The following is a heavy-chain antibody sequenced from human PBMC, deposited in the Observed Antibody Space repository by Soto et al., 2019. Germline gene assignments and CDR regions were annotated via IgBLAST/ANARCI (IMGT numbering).Heavy chain of an antibody. CDR1: GGTFSSYA. J-gene: IGHJ6*02. V-gene: IGHV1-69*06. CDR3: ARDVSVAAAGTFYYYYGIDV. Sequence: SVKVSCKASGGTFSSYAISWVRQAPGQGLEWMGGIIPIFGTANYAQKFQGRVTITADKSTSTAYMELSSLRSEDTAVYYCARDVSVAAAGTFYYYYGIDVWGQGTTVAVYS. D-gene: IGHD6-13*01. CDR2: IIPIFGTA.